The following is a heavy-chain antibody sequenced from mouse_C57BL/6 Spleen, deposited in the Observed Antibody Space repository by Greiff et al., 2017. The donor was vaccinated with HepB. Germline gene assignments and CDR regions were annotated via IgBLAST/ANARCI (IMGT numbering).Heavy chain of an antibody. D-gene: IGHD1-1*01. V-gene: IGHV1-50*01. J-gene: IGHJ1*03. CDR3: TRRGYYGSSYGWYFDV. CDR2: IDPSDSYT. Sequence: QVQLQQPGAELVKPGASVKLSCKASGYTFTSYWMQWVKQRPGQGLEWIGEIDPSDSYTNYNQKFKGKATLTVDTSSSTAYMQLSSLTSEDSAVYYCTRRGYYGSSYGWYFDVWGTGTTVTVSS. CDR1: GYTFTSYW.